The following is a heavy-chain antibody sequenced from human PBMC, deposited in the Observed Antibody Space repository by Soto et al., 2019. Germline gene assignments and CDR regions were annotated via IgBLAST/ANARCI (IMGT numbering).Heavy chain of an antibody. D-gene: IGHD2-2*01. J-gene: IGHJ4*02. V-gene: IGHV3-23*01. CDR3: AKDGVPAATKTEIFDY. CDR2: ISGSGGST. CDR1: GFTFSSYA. Sequence: EVQLLESGGGLVQPGGSLRLSCAASGFTFSSYAMSWVRQAPGKGLEWVSAISGSGGSTYYADSVKGRFTISRDNSKNTRYLQMNSLIAEDTAVYYCAKDGVPAATKTEIFDYWGQGTLVTVSS.